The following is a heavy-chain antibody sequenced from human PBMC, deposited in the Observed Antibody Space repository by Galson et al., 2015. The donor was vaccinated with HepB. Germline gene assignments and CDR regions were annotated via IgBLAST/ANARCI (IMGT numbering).Heavy chain of an antibody. J-gene: IGHJ3*02. Sequence: SLRLSCAASGFTFSSYGMHRVRQAPGKGLEWVAVIWYDGSNKYYADSVKGRFTISRDNSKNTLYLQMNSLRAEDTAVYYCARDGIAVAGTVAFDIWGQGTMVTVSS. D-gene: IGHD6-19*01. CDR3: ARDGIAVAGTVAFDI. V-gene: IGHV3-33*08. CDR1: GFTFSSYG. CDR2: IWYDGSNK.